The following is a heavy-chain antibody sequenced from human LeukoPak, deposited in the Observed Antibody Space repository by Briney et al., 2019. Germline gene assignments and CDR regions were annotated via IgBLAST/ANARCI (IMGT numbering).Heavy chain of an antibody. CDR1: GGSISSYY. CDR2: IYYSGST. CDR3: ARDSGDFFDY. Sequence: SETLSLTCTVSGGSISSYYWSWIRQPPGKGLEWIGYIYYSGSTNYNPSLKSRVTISVDTSKNQFSLKLSSVTAVDTAVYNCARDSGDFFDYWGQGTLVTVSS. V-gene: IGHV4-59*01. J-gene: IGHJ4*02. D-gene: IGHD4-17*01.